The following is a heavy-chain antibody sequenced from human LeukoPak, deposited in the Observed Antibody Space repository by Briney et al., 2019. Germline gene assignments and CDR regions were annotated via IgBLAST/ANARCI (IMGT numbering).Heavy chain of an antibody. CDR3: ARNRGSGSLTQYSFDY. CDR2: ISGSGGST. V-gene: IGHV3-23*01. Sequence: GGSLRLSCAASGFTFSSYAMSWVRQAPGQGLEWLSSISGSGGSTYYADSVKGRFTISRDNSKNTLYLQMNSLRAEGTAVYYCARNRGSGSLTQYSFDYWGQGTLVTVSS. D-gene: IGHD1-26*01. CDR1: GFTFSSYA. J-gene: IGHJ4*02.